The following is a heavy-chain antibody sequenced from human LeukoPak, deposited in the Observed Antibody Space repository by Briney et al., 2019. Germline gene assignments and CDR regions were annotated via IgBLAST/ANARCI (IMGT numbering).Heavy chain of an antibody. J-gene: IGHJ4*02. Sequence: GGSLRLFCAASGFTFSSYAMSWVRQAPGKGLEWVSAISGSGGSTYYADSVKGRFTISRDNSKNTLYLQMNSLRAEDTAVYYCARDLDTSSSWYAGVDYWGQGTLVTVSS. CDR2: ISGSGGST. CDR1: GFTFSSYA. CDR3: ARDLDTSSSWYAGVDY. V-gene: IGHV3-23*01. D-gene: IGHD6-13*01.